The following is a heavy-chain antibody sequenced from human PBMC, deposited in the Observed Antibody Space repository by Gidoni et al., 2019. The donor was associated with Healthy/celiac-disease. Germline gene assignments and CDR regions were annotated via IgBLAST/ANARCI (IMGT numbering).Heavy chain of an antibody. V-gene: IGHV4-59*01. CDR3: ARVANSGWPNFDY. J-gene: IGHJ4*02. Sequence: QVQLQESGPGLVKPSETLSLTCTVSGGSISSYYWNWIRPPPGKGLEWNGYIYYSGSTNYNPSLKSRVTISVDTSKNQFSLKLSSVTAADTAVYYCARVANSGWPNFDYWGQGTLVTVSS. CDR1: GGSISSYY. D-gene: IGHD6-19*01. CDR2: IYYSGST.